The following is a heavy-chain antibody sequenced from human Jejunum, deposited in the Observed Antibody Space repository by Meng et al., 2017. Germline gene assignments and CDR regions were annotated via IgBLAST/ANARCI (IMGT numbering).Heavy chain of an antibody. Sequence: EEHLVESGGGLIKPGGSLRLSCVGSGFTFTNAWMTWVRQAPGKGLEWVGHIKSTTDGGTTHYAAPVKGRFSISRDDSKSTLYLEMNSLKTEDTAVYYCAKIGQVGNWYFDLWGRGTLVTVSS. CDR2: IKSTTDGGTT. CDR3: AKIGQVGNWYFDL. V-gene: IGHV3-15*01. J-gene: IGHJ2*01. CDR1: GFTFTNAW. D-gene: IGHD7-27*01.